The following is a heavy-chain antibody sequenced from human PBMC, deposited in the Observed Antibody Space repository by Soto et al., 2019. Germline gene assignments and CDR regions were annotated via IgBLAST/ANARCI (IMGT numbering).Heavy chain of an antibody. CDR2: IYYSGTT. J-gene: IGHJ5*02. V-gene: IGHV4-31*03. D-gene: IGHD3-3*01. Sequence: PSETLSLTCTVSGGSISSGGYYWSWIRQHPGKGLEWIGYIYYSGTTYYNPSLKSRVTISVDTSKNQFSLRLSSVTAADTAVYYCARVFTIFGGDTFDPWGQGTLVTVSS. CDR1: GGSISSGGYY. CDR3: ARVFTIFGGDTFDP.